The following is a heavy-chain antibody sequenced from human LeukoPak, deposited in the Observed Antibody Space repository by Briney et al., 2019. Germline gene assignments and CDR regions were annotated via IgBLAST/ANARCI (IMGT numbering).Heavy chain of an antibody. V-gene: IGHV3-7*01. J-gene: IGHJ4*02. D-gene: IGHD3-3*02. CDR2: IKQDGSEK. Sequence: QTGGSLRLSCAASGFTFSSYAMSWVRQAPGKGLEWVANIKQDGSEKYYVDSVKGRFTISRDNAKNSLSLQMNSLRAEDTAVYYCASRAHFWSGPGGWGQGTLVTVSS. CDR1: GFTFSSYA. CDR3: ASRAHFWSGPGG.